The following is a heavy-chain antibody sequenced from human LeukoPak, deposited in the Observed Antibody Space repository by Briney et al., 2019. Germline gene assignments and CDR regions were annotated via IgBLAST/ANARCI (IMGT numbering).Heavy chain of an antibody. CDR2: ISYDGSNK. V-gene: IGHV3-30*18. CDR3: AKGLGDYYYYGMDV. J-gene: IGHJ6*02. Sequence: GGSLRLSCAACGFTFSSYGMHWVRQAPGKGLEWVAVISYDGSNKYYADSVKGRFTISRDNSKNTLYLQMNSLRAEDTAVYYCAKGLGDYYYYGMDVWGQGTTVTVSS. CDR1: GFTFSSYG. D-gene: IGHD3-16*01.